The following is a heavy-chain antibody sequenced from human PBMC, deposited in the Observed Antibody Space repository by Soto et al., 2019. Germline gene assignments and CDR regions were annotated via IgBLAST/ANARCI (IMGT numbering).Heavy chain of an antibody. J-gene: IGHJ5*02. V-gene: IGHV3-7*03. Sequence: GGSLRLSCAASGFTFSSYWMSWVRQAPGKGLEWVANIKQDGSEKYYVDSVKGRFTISRDNAKNSLYLQMNSLRAEDTAVHYCARDYYDSSGYWAPWGQGTLVTVSS. D-gene: IGHD3-22*01. CDR1: GFTFSSYW. CDR2: IKQDGSEK. CDR3: ARDYYDSSGYWAP.